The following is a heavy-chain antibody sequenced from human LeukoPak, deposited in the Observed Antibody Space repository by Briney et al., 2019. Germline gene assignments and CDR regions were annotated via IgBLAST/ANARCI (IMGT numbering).Heavy chain of an antibody. Sequence: GASVKVSCKASGYTFTGYYMHWVRQAPGQGLEWMGWINPNSGGTNYAQKFQGRVTMTRDTSISTAYMKLSRLRSDDTAVYYCARGLGGYDETASYYYYYYMDVWGKGTTVTVSS. CDR3: ARGLGGYDETASYYYYYYMDV. D-gene: IGHD5-12*01. CDR2: INPNSGGT. CDR1: GYTFTGYY. J-gene: IGHJ6*03. V-gene: IGHV1-2*02.